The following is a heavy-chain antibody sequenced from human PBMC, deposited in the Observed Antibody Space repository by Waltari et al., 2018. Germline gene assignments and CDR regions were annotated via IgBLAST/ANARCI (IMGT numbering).Heavy chain of an antibody. Sequence: QLQLQESGPGLVKPSETLSLTCTVSGGSISSSSYYWGWIRQPPGKGLEWIGSIYYSGSTYYNPSLKSRVTISVDTSKNQFSLKLSSVTAADTAVYYCARLPREYSSSPVGWGQGTLVTVSS. D-gene: IGHD6-6*01. CDR3: ARLPREYSSSPVG. V-gene: IGHV4-39*01. CDR1: GGSISSSSYY. J-gene: IGHJ4*02. CDR2: IYYSGST.